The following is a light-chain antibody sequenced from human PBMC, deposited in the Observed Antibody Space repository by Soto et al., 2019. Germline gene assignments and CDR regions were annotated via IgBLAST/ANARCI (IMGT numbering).Light chain of an antibody. V-gene: IGKV3-15*01. Sequence: EIVMTQSPATLSVSPGERATLSCRASQSVSSNLAWYQQKPGQAPRLLIYGASTRATGIPARFSGSGSGTEFTLTISSLQSEDFAVYYCQQYNTWPPLTLVGGTKVEIK. CDR3: QQYNTWPPLT. CDR1: QSVSSN. J-gene: IGKJ4*01. CDR2: GAS.